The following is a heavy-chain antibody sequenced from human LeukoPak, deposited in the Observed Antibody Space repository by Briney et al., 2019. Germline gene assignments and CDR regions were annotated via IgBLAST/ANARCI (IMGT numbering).Heavy chain of an antibody. CDR3: ARDGYTGYDRRGFAYY. J-gene: IGHJ4*02. V-gene: IGHV3-21*01. CDR2: IGATSGFT. Sequence: GGSLRHSCVGSGFSLSTYGMNWVRQAPGKGLEWVSSIGATSGFTYYADSAKGRFIFSRDNAKNSVYLQMNGLRVEGTAVYYCARDGYTGYDRRGFAYYWGQGTLLTVSS. CDR1: GFSLSTYG. D-gene: IGHD5-12*01.